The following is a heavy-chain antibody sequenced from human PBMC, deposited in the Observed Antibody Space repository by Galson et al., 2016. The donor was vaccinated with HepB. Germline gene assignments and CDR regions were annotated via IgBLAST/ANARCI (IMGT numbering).Heavy chain of an antibody. D-gene: IGHD1-14*01. CDR3: ANHRG. J-gene: IGHJ4*02. CDR1: GFTFTSHW. Sequence: SLRLSCAASGFTFTSHWMHWVRQAPGKGLEWVANINQGGGEKYYVDSVKSRFTISRDSSKNSLYLQMNSLKAEDTAVYYCANHRGWGQGALVTVSS. V-gene: IGHV3-7*03. CDR2: INQGGGEK.